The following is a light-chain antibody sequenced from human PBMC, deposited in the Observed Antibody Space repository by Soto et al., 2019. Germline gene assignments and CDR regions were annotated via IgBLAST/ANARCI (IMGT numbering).Light chain of an antibody. Sequence: ETVMKQSPSTLSVSPGERSTLAGISSQSVSSKLAWYQQKPGQAPRLLIYGASTRATGIPARFSGSGSGTEFTLSISSLQSEDSAVYYCQQYNNWPPITFGQGTRLETK. CDR2: GAS. CDR3: QQYNNWPPIT. CDR1: QSVSSK. J-gene: IGKJ5*01. V-gene: IGKV3D-15*01.